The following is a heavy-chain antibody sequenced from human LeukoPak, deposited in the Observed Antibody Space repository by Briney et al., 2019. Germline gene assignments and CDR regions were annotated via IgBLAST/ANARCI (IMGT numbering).Heavy chain of an antibody. J-gene: IGHJ4*02. Sequence: PGGSLRLSCAASGFTFSSYWMQWVRQAPGKGLVWVSRINTDGSSTSYADSVKGRFTISRDNAKNTLYLQMNSLRAEDTAVYYCASLLGYSYGPLDYWGQGTLVTVSS. CDR1: GFTFSSYW. CDR3: ASLLGYSYGPLDY. CDR2: INTDGSST. V-gene: IGHV3-74*01. D-gene: IGHD5-18*01.